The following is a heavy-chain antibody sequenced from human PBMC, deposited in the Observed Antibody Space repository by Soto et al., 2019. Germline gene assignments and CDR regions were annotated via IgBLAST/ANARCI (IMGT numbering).Heavy chain of an antibody. J-gene: IGHJ5*02. CDR3: ARASGRGWYNWFDP. D-gene: IGHD6-19*01. CDR1: GGNFSSFA. Sequence: QVHQVQSGAEVKKPGSSVKVSCKASGGNFSSFAISWVRRAPGQGLEYMGGIIPMFGTTNYAQKFRGRVTVIADESTSTVYLELSSLRFDDTAVYYCARASGRGWYNWFDPWGQGTLVTVSS. CDR2: IIPMFGTT. V-gene: IGHV1-69*01.